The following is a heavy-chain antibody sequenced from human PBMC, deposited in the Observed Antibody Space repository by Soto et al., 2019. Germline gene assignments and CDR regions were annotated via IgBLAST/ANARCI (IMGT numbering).Heavy chain of an antibody. CDR2: IRSKAYGGTT. D-gene: IGHD5-18*01. J-gene: IGHJ4*02. Sequence: PGGSLRLSCTASGFTFGDYAMSWFRQAPGKGLEWVGFIRSKAYGGTTEYAASVKGRFTISRDDSKSIAYLQMNSLKTEDTAVYYCTREIYSYGYYFDYWGQGTLVTVSS. CDR1: GFTFGDYA. CDR3: TREIYSYGYYFDY. V-gene: IGHV3-49*03.